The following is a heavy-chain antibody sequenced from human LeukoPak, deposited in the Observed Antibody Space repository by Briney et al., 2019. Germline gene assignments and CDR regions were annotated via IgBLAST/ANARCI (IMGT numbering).Heavy chain of an antibody. CDR3: AREVFKSSPQYDSP. CDR2: IYSAKTT. V-gene: IGHV4-4*08. Sequence: PSETLSLTCTVSGASISRSYWSWIRQFPGKELQWIGYIYSAKTTIYNPSLNSRATISADTSNNRVSLHLTSVTAADTAVYFCAREVFKSSPQYDSPWGQGTLVTVTS. D-gene: IGHD3-22*01. CDR1: GASISRSY. J-gene: IGHJ1*01.